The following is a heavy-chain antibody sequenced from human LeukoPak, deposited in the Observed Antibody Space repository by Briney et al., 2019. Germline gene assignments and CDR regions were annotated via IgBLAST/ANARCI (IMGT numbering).Heavy chain of an antibody. CDR1: GFSFAGYA. CDR2: ITGGGTST. Sequence: GGSLRLSCAASGFSFAGYALTWVGQAPGQGLEWVSGITGGGTSTYYADFVKGRLTISRDNSQNTVYLQMNSLRVEDTAVYYCAKTSGYYAYYSGMDVWGKGTTVTVSS. V-gene: IGHV3-23*01. D-gene: IGHD5-12*01. CDR3: AKTSGYYAYYSGMDV. J-gene: IGHJ6*04.